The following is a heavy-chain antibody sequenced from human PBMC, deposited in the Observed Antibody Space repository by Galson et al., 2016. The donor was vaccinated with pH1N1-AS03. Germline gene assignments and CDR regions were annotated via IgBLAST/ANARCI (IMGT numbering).Heavy chain of an antibody. V-gene: IGHV1-8*03. CDR3: ARGVVDCSGPACSGTLRFDP. J-gene: IGHJ5*02. Sequence: CKASGYTFTTYDINWVRQAPGQGLEWMGWMNPDSGNTGYAPSFQGRVTITRDTSISTAYIELSSLRSEDTAVYYCARGVVDCSGPACSGTLRFDPWGQGTLVTVSS. CDR1: GYTFTTYD. CDR2: MNPDSGNT. D-gene: IGHD2-15*01.